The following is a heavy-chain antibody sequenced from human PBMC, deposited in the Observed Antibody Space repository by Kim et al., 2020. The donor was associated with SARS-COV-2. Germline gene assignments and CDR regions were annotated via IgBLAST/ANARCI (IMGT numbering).Heavy chain of an antibody. CDR3: AKATGITLGFYYYYGMDV. J-gene: IGHJ6*02. V-gene: IGHV3-23*01. Sequence: GGSLRLSCAASGFTFIIYAMSWVRQAPGKGLEWVSAISGSGGSTYYADSMKGRFTISRDNSKNTLYLQMNSLRAEDTAVYYCAKATGITLGFYYYYGMDVWGQGTTVTVSS. CDR1: GFTFIIYA. CDR2: ISGSGGST. D-gene: IGHD3-16*01.